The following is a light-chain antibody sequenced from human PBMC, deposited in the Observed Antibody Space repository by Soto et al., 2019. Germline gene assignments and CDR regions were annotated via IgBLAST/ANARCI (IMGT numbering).Light chain of an antibody. V-gene: IGKV1-6*01. CDR2: AAS. CDR1: QGIRND. J-gene: IGKJ2*01. Sequence: ALQMTQFQSSLSAVVGDRVTITCRASQGIRNDLGWYQQKSGKAPKLLIYAASSLHDGVPSRFSGSGSGTDFTLTISILQPEDFSTYYCLQEYTYPHTFGQGTKLESK. CDR3: LQEYTYPHT.